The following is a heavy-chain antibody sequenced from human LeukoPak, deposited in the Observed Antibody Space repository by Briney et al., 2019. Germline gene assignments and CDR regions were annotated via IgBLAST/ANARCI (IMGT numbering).Heavy chain of an antibody. Sequence: PGRSLRLSCAASGFTFSSYGMHWVRQAPGKGLEWVAVISYDGNNKYYADSVKGRFTISRDNSQNTLFLQMNSLRAEDTAVYYCARDWGPDYSALYYFDYWGQGTLVTVSS. CDR1: GFTFSSYG. J-gene: IGHJ4*02. V-gene: IGHV3-30*03. CDR3: ARDWGPDYSALYYFDY. D-gene: IGHD5-12*01. CDR2: ISYDGNNK.